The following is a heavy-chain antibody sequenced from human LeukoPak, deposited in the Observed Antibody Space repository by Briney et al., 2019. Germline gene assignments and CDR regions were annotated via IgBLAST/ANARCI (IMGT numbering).Heavy chain of an antibody. D-gene: IGHD3-10*01. J-gene: IGHJ5*02. V-gene: IGHV1-2*02. CDR2: INPNSGGT. CDR1: GYTFTSYG. CDR3: ARVNPRASGSYWESTNWSDP. Sequence: EASVKVSCKASGYTFTSYGISWVRQAPGQGLEWMGWINPNSGGTNYAQKFQGRVTMTRDTSISTAYMELSRLRSDDTAVYYCARVNPRASGSYWESTNWSDPWGQGTLVTVSS.